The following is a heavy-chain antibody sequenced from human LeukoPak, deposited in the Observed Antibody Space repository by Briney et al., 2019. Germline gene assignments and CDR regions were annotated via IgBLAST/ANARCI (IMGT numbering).Heavy chain of an antibody. CDR2: IEQDGSEK. J-gene: IGHJ4*02. CDR3: VGGTTTLGY. Sequence: GGSLRLSCAASGFTFSSYWMSWVRQAPGKGLEWVASIEQDGSEKYYVDSVKGRFTISRDNAKNSLYLQMNSLRAEDTAVYYCVGGTTTLGYWDQGTLVTVSS. D-gene: IGHD1-1*01. V-gene: IGHV3-7*01. CDR1: GFTFSSYW.